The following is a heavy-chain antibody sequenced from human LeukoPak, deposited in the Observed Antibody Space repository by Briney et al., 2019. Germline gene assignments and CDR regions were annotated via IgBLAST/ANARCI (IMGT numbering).Heavy chain of an antibody. CDR2: INTNTGNP. CDR1: GYTFTSYA. Sequence: ASVKVSCKASGYTFTSYAMNWVRQAPGQGLEWMGWINTNTGNPTYAQGFTGRFVFSLDTSVSTAYLQISSLKDEDTSFDYCARDQDMVPADFVIHWFDPWGQGTLVNVSS. CDR3: ARDQDMVPADFVIHWFDP. V-gene: IGHV7-4-1*02. J-gene: IGHJ5*02. D-gene: IGHD3-10*01.